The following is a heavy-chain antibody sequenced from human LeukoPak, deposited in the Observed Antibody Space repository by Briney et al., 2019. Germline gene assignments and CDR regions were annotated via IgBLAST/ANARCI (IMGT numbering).Heavy chain of an antibody. Sequence: ASAKVSCKASGYTFSSYGVNWVRQAPGQGLEWMGWINAYNGNTNYAQKFQGRVTMTTDTSTSTAHMELRSLRSDDTAVYYCARPSYYYDTSSYYGPYYGMDVWGQGTTVTVSS. D-gene: IGHD3-22*01. CDR3: ARPSYYYDTSSYYGPYYGMDV. J-gene: IGHJ6*02. V-gene: IGHV1-18*01. CDR1: GYTFSSYG. CDR2: INAYNGNT.